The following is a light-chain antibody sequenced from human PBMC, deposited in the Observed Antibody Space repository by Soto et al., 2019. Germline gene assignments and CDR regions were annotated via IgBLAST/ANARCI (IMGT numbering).Light chain of an antibody. Sequence: QSVLTQPPSVSGAPGQKVTISCSGSSTNIGNNYVSWYQHLPGTAPKLLIYDNSERPSGIPDRFSGSKSGTSATLGITGLQTGDEADYYCGTWDSSLSAGVFGGGTMLTVL. CDR1: STNIGNNY. V-gene: IGLV1-51*01. J-gene: IGLJ2*01. CDR3: GTWDSSLSAGV. CDR2: DNS.